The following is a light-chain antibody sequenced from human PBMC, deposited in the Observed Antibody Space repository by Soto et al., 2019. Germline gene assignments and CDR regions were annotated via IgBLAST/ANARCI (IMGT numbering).Light chain of an antibody. Sequence: DIQMTQSPSSLSASVGDRVTITFRASQSISSYLNWYQQKPGKAPKLLIYAASSLQSGVPSRFSGSGSGTDFTLTISSLQPEDFATYYCQQSYSTLTFGGGTKVDNK. CDR1: QSISSY. J-gene: IGKJ4*01. CDR2: AAS. V-gene: IGKV1-39*01. CDR3: QQSYSTLT.